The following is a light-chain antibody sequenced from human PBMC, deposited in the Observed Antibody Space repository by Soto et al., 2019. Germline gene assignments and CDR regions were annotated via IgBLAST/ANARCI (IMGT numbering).Light chain of an antibody. J-gene: IGKJ2*01. V-gene: IGKV3-20*01. CDR2: AAS. CDR1: QSLTGNY. Sequence: DIVLTQSPGTLSLAPGEGATFSCRASQSLTGNYLAWYQQKPGQAPRLLFFAASTRATGIPHSFSGSGSGTDLVLTISRLEPEDFAVYYCQQYGSSIMYTFGQGTKLEIK. CDR3: QQYGSSIMYT.